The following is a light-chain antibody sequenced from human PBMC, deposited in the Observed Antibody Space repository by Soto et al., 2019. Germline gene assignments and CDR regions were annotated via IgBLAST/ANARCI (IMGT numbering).Light chain of an antibody. CDR2: LGF. V-gene: IGKV2-28*01. CDR1: QSLLHRNGKNY. CDR3: MQALETPLT. Sequence: EIVMTQSPLSLPVTPGEPASISCRSSQSLLHRNGKNYLDWYLQRPGQSPQLLIYLGFDRASGVPVRFSGSGSGTDFTLTISRVEAEDVGVYFCMQALETPLTFGPGTKVDIK. J-gene: IGKJ3*01.